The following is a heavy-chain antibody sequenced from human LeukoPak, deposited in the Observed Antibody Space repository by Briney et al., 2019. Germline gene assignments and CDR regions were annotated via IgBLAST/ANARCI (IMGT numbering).Heavy chain of an antibody. D-gene: IGHD1-26*01. CDR1: GFTVSNNY. V-gene: IGHV3-66*02. Sequence: PGGSLRLSCAASGFTVSNNYMSWVRQAPGKGLEWVSAIYSGGSTYYADSVKGRFTISRDNSKSTLYLQMNSLRAEDTAVYYCARELPPIYNMDVWGKGTTVTVSS. J-gene: IGHJ6*03. CDR2: IYSGGST. CDR3: ARELPPIYNMDV.